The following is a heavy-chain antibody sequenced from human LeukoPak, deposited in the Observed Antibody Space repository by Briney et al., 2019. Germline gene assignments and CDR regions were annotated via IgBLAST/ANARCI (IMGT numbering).Heavy chain of an antibody. J-gene: IGHJ4*02. D-gene: IGHD1-14*01. CDR1: GFTFSSYW. V-gene: IGHV3-7*01. Sequence: TGGPLRLSCAASGFTFSSYWMSWVRQAPGKGLEWVANIKQDGSAKEYVDSVRGRFTISRDNAKNSLYLQMNSLRVEDTAVYYCAREGTGGFDYWGQGTLVTVSS. CDR2: IKQDGSAK. CDR3: AREGTGGFDY.